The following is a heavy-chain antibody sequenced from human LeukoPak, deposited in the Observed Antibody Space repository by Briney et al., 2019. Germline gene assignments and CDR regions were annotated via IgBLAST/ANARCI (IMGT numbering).Heavy chain of an antibody. D-gene: IGHD3-3*01. CDR2: IYTSGST. CDR3: ARDKAFYYFDY. V-gene: IGHV4-61*02. J-gene: IGHJ4*02. Sequence: PSETLSLTCTVSGGSISSGSYYWNWIRQPAGKGLEWIGRIYTSGSTNYNPSLKSRVTISVDTSKNQFSLKLSSVTAADTAVYYCARDKAFYYFDYWGQGTLVTVSS. CDR1: GGSISSGSYY.